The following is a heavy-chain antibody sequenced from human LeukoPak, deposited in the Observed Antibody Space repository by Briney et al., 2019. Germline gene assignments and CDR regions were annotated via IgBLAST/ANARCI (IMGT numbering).Heavy chain of an antibody. D-gene: IGHD6-19*01. Sequence: GGSLRLSCAASGFTFSSYGMHWVRQAPGKGLERVAVISYDGSNKYYADSVKGRFTISRDNSKNTLYLQMNSLRAEDTAVYYCAKGRDWQWLYYFDYWGQGTLVTVSS. CDR3: AKGRDWQWLYYFDY. CDR2: ISYDGSNK. J-gene: IGHJ4*02. V-gene: IGHV3-30*18. CDR1: GFTFSSYG.